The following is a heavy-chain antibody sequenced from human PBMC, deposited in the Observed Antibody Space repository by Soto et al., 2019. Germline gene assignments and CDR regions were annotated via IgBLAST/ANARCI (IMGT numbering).Heavy chain of an antibody. CDR3: ARSGYSYGPNPLLY. Sequence: QVQLQESGPGLVKPSQTLSLTCTVSGGSISSGGYYWSWIRQHPGKGLEWIGYIYYSGSTYYNPSLKSRFTTSVDTSKNQFSLKLSSVTAADTAVYYCARSGYSYGPNPLLYWGQGTLVTVSS. CDR2: IYYSGST. D-gene: IGHD5-18*01. CDR1: GGSISSGGYY. V-gene: IGHV4-31*03. J-gene: IGHJ4*02.